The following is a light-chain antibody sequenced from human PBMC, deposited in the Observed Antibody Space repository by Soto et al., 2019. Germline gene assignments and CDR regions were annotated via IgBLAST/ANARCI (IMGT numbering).Light chain of an antibody. CDR1: QRMSGW. J-gene: IGKJ5*01. CDR3: QQYHTSSIT. CDR2: DAS. Sequence: DIQMTQSPSTLSASVRDTVTITCRASQRMSGWLAWYQQKPGKAPTLLIYDASTLERGVPSRFSGTGSGTEFTLSIDSLQLDDFATYYCQQYHTSSITFGQGTRLEIK. V-gene: IGKV1-5*01.